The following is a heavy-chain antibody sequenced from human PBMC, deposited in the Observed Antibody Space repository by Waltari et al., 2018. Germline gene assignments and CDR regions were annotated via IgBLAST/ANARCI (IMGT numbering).Heavy chain of an antibody. CDR1: GGTFSSYA. D-gene: IGHD4-17*01. J-gene: IGHJ5*02. CDR3: ASGPTGYGGNSGWFDP. V-gene: IGHV1-69*04. CDR2: SIPILGIA. Sequence: QVQLVQSGAEVKKPGSSVKVSCKASGGTFSSYAISWVRQAPGQGLEWMGRSIPILGIANYAQKFQGRVTITADKSTSTAYMGLSSLRSEDTAVYYCASGPTGYGGNSGWFDPWGQGTLVTVSS.